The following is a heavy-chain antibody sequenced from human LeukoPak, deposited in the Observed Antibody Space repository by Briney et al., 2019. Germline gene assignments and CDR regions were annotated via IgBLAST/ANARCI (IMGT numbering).Heavy chain of an antibody. CDR2: INHSGST. CDR3: ARGLGYCSSTSCYALHFDY. D-gene: IGHD2-2*01. Sequence: SETLSLTCAVYGGSFSGYYWSWIRQPPGKGLEWIGEINHSGSTNYNPSLESRVTISVDTSKNQFSLKLSSVTAADTAVYYCARGLGYCSSTSCYALHFDYWGQGTLVTVSS. CDR1: GGSFSGYY. V-gene: IGHV4-34*01. J-gene: IGHJ4*02.